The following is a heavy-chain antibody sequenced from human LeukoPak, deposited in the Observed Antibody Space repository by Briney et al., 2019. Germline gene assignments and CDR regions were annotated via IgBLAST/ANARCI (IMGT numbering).Heavy chain of an antibody. D-gene: IGHD2-2*01. CDR2: IYYSGST. CDR1: GGSISSYY. Sequence: PSETLSLTCTVSGGSISSYYWSWIRQPPGKGLEWIGYIYYSGSTNYNPSLKSRVTISVDTSKNQFSLKLSSVTAADTAVYYCARELYCSSTSCYTDAFDVWGQGTMVTVSS. V-gene: IGHV4-59*01. J-gene: IGHJ3*01. CDR3: ARELYCSSTSCYTDAFDV.